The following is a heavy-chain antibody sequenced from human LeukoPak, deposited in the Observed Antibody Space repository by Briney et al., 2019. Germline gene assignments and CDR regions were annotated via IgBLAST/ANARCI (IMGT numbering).Heavy chain of an antibody. CDR2: IYYSRST. D-gene: IGHD6-19*01. CDR1: GGSISSYY. J-gene: IGHJ3*02. CDR3: ARRGSGWYEGAFDI. Sequence: SETLSLTCTVSGGSISSYYWSWIRQPPGKGLEWIGYIYYSRSTNYNPSLKSRVTISVDTSKNQFSLKLSSVTAADTAVYYCARRGSGWYEGAFDIWGQGTMVTVSS. V-gene: IGHV4-59*08.